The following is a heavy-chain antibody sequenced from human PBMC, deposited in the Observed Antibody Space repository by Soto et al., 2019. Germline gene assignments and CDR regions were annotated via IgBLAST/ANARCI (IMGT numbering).Heavy chain of an antibody. Sequence: GASVKVSCKASGYTFTSYGISWVRQAPGQGLEWMGWISAYNGNTNYAQKIQGRVTMTTDTPTSTAYMELRSLRSDDTAVYYCARAVDYYDSSGYYTHEYFQHWGQGTLVTVSS. V-gene: IGHV1-18*01. D-gene: IGHD3-22*01. CDR2: ISAYNGNT. CDR3: ARAVDYYDSSGYYTHEYFQH. CDR1: GYTFTSYG. J-gene: IGHJ1*01.